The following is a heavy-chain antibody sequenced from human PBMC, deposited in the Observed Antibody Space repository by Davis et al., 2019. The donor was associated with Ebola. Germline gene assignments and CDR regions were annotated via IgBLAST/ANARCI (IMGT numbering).Heavy chain of an antibody. CDR1: GFTFSSYA. CDR3: ARDSLPGYCSSTSCYTAPGDY. Sequence: PGGSLRLSCLASGFTFSSYAMHWVRQAPGKGLEWVAVISYDGSNKYYADSVKGRFTISRDNSKNTLYLQMNSLRAEDTAVYYCARDSLPGYCSSTSCYTAPGDYWGQGTLVTVSS. D-gene: IGHD2-2*02. V-gene: IGHV3-30-3*01. CDR2: ISYDGSNK. J-gene: IGHJ4*02.